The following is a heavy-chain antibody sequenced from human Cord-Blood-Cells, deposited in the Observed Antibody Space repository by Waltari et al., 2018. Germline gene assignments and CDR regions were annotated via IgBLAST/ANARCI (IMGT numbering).Heavy chain of an antibody. J-gene: IGHJ5*02. Sequence: QVQLVQSGAEVKKPGASVKVSCKASGYTFTSYDINWVRQATGQGLEWMGWKSPNSGNTGYAQKFQGRVTMTRNTSKSTAYMGLSSLRSEDTAGYYCARAPHNWFDPWGQGTLVTVSS. CDR1: GYTFTSYD. CDR2: KSPNSGNT. V-gene: IGHV1-8*01. CDR3: ARAPHNWFDP.